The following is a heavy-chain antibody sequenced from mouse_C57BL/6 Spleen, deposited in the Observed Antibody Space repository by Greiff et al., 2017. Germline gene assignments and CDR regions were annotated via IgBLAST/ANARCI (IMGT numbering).Heavy chain of an antibody. CDR3: ATGYFDV. CDR2: IDPSDSYT. V-gene: IGHV1-50*01. CDR1: GYTFTSYW. Sequence: VQLQQPGAELVKPGASVKLSCKASGYTFTSYWMQWVKQRPGQGLEWIGEIDPSDSYTNYNQKFKGKATLTVDTSSSTAYMQLSSLTSEDSAVYYCATGYFDVWGTGTTVTVSS. J-gene: IGHJ1*03.